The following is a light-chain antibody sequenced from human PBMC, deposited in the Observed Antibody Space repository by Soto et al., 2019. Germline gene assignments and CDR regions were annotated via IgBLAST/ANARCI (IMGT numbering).Light chain of an antibody. V-gene: IGKV3-15*01. Sequence: EIVMTQSPATLSVSPGERVTLSCRASQSVSNNLAWYQQKPGQAPRLLIYYASTMATGIPARFSGSGSGTEFTLTISVLQSADFALYYCQQYNDWPPITFGQGTRLEIK. CDR1: QSVSNN. CDR3: QQYNDWPPIT. J-gene: IGKJ5*01. CDR2: YAS.